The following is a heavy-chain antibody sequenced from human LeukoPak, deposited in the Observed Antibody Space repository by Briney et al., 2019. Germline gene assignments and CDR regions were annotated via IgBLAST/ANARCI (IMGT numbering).Heavy chain of an antibody. J-gene: IGHJ6*03. D-gene: IGHD3-16*02. Sequence: SETLSLTCAVYGGSFSGYYWSWIRQPPGKGLEWIGEINHSGSTNYNPSLKSRVTISVDTSKNQFSLKLSSVTAADTAVYYCARRPYDYVWGSYRLGYMDVWGKGTTVTISS. CDR2: INHSGST. CDR3: ARRPYDYVWGSYRLGYMDV. V-gene: IGHV4-34*01. CDR1: GGSFSGYY.